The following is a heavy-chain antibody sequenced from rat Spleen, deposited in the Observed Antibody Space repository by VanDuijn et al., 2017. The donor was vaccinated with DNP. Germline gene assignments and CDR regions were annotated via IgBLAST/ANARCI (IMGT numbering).Heavy chain of an antibody. J-gene: IGHJ2*01. Sequence: EVQLVESGGGLVQPGRSLKLSCAASGFTFSDFNMAWVRQAPKKGLEWVAYISYDGGSTNYGDSVKGRFTISRDIAKSTLYLQMNSLRSEDTATYYCTTLNYYASLSGYFDDWGQGVMVTVSS. CDR1: GFTFSDFN. CDR2: ISYDGGST. CDR3: TTLNYYASLSGYFDD. V-gene: IGHV5-7*01. D-gene: IGHD1-12*01.